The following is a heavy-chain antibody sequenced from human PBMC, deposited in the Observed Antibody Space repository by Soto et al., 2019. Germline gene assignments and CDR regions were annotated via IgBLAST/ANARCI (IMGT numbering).Heavy chain of an antibody. CDR2: ISGSGGSA. D-gene: IGHD6-25*01. J-gene: IGHJ4*02. Sequence: GGSLRLSCAASGFTFSSYAMSWVRQAPGEGLEWVSTISGSGGSAYYADSVKGRFTISRDISKNTLYLQMNSLRAEDTAVYYCAKASSSTGGLFDYWGQGTLVTSPQ. V-gene: IGHV3-23*01. CDR3: AKASSSTGGLFDY. CDR1: GFTFSSYA.